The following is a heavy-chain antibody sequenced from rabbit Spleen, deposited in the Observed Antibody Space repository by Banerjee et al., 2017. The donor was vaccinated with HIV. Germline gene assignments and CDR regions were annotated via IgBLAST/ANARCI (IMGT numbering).Heavy chain of an antibody. CDR1: GFSFSSSDY. CDR3: ARDTGSSFSTYGMDL. V-gene: IGHV1S40*01. D-gene: IGHD8-1*01. J-gene: IGHJ6*01. CDR2: IAGSGSGFT. Sequence: QSLEESGGGLVQPEGSLALTCKASGFSFSSSDYMCWVRQAPGKGLEWISCIAGSGSGFTYSATWATGRFTCSKTSSTTVTLQMTSLTVADTATYFCARDTGSSFSTYGMDLWGQGTLVTVS.